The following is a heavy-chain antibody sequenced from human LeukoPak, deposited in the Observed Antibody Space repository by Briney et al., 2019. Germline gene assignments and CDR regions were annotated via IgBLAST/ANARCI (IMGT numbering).Heavy chain of an antibody. CDR1: GFTSRSYA. CDR3: AKGTTSSPTCPIDY. Sequence: GGSLRLSCAPSGFTSRSYAMNWVRQAPVKGLQWVSVISDSGGSAHYADSVQGRFTISRDNSKNTLYIQMNSLRAEDTAIYYCAKGTTSSPTCPIDYWGPGTLVTVSS. D-gene: IGHD2-2*01. J-gene: IGHJ4*02. CDR2: ISDSGGSA. V-gene: IGHV3-23*01.